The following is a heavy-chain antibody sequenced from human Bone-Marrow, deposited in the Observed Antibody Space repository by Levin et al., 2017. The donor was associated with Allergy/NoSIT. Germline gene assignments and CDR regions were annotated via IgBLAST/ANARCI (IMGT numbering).Heavy chain of an antibody. V-gene: IGHV5-51*01. CDR2: IFPSDSDT. J-gene: IGHJ4*02. D-gene: IGHD4-23*01. Sequence: TTGGSLRLSCQASGYSFTSFWFGWVRQRPGKGLEWMGLIFPSDSDTRVSPSFQGQIIMSVDKSISTAYLQWSSLKASDTAMYYCARRDSDGSNSFDYWGQGTLVTVSP. CDR3: ARRDSDGSNSFDY. CDR1: GYSFTSFW.